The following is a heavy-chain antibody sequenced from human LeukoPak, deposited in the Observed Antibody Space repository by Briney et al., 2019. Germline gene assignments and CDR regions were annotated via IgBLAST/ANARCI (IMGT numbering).Heavy chain of an antibody. V-gene: IGHV1-24*01. Sequence: GASVKVSCKVSGYTLTELSMHWVRQAPGKGLEWMGGFDPEDGETIYAQKFQGRVTMTEDTSTDTAYMELSRLRSEDTAVYYCATKGSMYCSGGSCFWSWGQGTLVTVSS. CDR1: GYTLTELS. CDR2: FDPEDGET. CDR3: ATKGSMYCSGGSCFWS. D-gene: IGHD2-15*01. J-gene: IGHJ5*02.